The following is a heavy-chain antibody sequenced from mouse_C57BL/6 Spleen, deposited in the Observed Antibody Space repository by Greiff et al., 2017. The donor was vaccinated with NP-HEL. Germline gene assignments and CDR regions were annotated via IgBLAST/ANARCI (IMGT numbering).Heavy chain of an antibody. CDR3: ARLITTVVGYYFDY. V-gene: IGHV1-4*01. D-gene: IGHD1-1*01. CDR2: INPSSGYT. Sequence: QVQLQQSGAELARPGASVKMSCKASGYTFTSYTMHWVKQRPGQGLEWIGYINPSSGYTKYNQKFKDKATLTADKSSSTAYMQLSSLTSEDSAVYYCARLITTVVGYYFDYWGQGTTLTVSS. CDR1: GYTFTSYT. J-gene: IGHJ2*01.